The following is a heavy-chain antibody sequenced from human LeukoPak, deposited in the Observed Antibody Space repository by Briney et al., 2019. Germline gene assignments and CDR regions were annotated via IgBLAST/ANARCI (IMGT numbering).Heavy chain of an antibody. CDR2: INAGNGNT. D-gene: IGHD3-10*01. CDR3: AREDAMVRGVIIQAVTY. Sequence: ASVKVSCKASGYTFTSYAMHWVRQAPGQRLEWMGWINAGNGNTKYSQKFQGRVTITRDTSASTAYMELSSLRSEDTAVCYCAREDAMVRGVIIQAVTYWGQGTLVTVSS. V-gene: IGHV1-3*01. J-gene: IGHJ4*02. CDR1: GYTFTSYA.